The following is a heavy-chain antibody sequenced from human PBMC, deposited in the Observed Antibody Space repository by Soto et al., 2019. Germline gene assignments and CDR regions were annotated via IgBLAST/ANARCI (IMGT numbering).Heavy chain of an antibody. J-gene: IGHJ4*02. CDR2: IYYSGST. Sequence: PSETLSLTCTVSGGSISSSSYYWGWIRQPPGKGLEWIGSIYYSGSTYYNPSLKSRVTISVDTSKNQFSLKLSSVTAADTAVYYCARHRIPYRFSGSSIDYWGQGTLVTVSS. D-gene: IGHD3-10*01. CDR1: GGSISSSSYY. V-gene: IGHV4-39*01. CDR3: ARHRIPYRFSGSSIDY.